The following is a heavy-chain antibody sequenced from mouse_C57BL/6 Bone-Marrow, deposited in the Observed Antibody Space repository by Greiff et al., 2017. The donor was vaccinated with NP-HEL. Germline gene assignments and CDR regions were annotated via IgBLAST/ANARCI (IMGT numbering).Heavy chain of an antibody. CDR1: GYTFTNYW. CDR2: IYPGGGYT. Sequence: QVQLQQSGAELVRPGTSVKMSCKASGYTFTNYWIGWAKQRPGHGLEGIGDIYPGGGYTTYNEKFKGKATLTADKSSSTAYMQFSSLTSEDSAIYYCARYGSSYYYAMDYWGQGTSVTVSS. V-gene: IGHV1-63*01. D-gene: IGHD1-1*01. J-gene: IGHJ4*01. CDR3: ARYGSSYYYAMDY.